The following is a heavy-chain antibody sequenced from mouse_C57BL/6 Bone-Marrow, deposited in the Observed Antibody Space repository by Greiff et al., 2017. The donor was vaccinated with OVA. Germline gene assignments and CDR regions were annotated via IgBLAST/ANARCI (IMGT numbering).Heavy chain of an antibody. Sequence: EVKLVESGGDLVKPGGSLKLSCAASGFTFSSYSMSWVRQTPDKRLAWVATISSGGSYTYYPDSVKGRFTISRDNAKNTLYRHMSSLKSEDTAKYYCSTNGDYGSFFDYWGQGTTLTVSS. CDR1: GFTFSSYS. D-gene: IGHD1-1*01. J-gene: IGHJ2*01. V-gene: IGHV5-6*01. CDR2: ISSGGSYT. CDR3: STNGDYGSFFDY.